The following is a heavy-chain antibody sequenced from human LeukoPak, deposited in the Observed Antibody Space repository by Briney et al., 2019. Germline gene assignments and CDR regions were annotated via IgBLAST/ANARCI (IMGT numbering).Heavy chain of an antibody. CDR1: GFTFSSYA. CDR3: ARVISFFCSGGSCFDAFDI. CDR2: ISGSGGST. Sequence: GGSLRLSCAASGFTFSSYAMSWVRQAPGKGLEWVSAISGSGGSTYYADSVKGRFTISRDNSKNTLYLQMNSLRAEDTAVYYCARVISFFCSGGSCFDAFDIWGQGTMVTVSS. D-gene: IGHD2-15*01. J-gene: IGHJ3*02. V-gene: IGHV3-23*01.